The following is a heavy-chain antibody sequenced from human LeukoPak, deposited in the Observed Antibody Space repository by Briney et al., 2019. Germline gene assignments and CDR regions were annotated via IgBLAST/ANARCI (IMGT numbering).Heavy chain of an antibody. CDR1: AGSISSYY. D-gene: IGHD6-13*01. CDR2: IYYSGST. J-gene: IGHJ6*02. CDR3: ARAAAAAPYYYGMDV. Sequence: PSETLSLTCTVSAGSISSYYWSWIRQPPGKGLEWIGYIYYSGSTNYNPSLKSRVTISVDTSKNQFSLKLSSVTAADTAVYYCARAAAAAPYYYGMDVWGQGTTVTVSS. V-gene: IGHV4-59*01.